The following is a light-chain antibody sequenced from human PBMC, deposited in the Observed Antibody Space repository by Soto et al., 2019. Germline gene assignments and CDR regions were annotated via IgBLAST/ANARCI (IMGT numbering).Light chain of an antibody. Sequence: IGMTQYPATISVSPGERATLSCRASQTIYSNVAWYQQRPGQPPRLLIYRASSRATGIPARFSGSGSGTEFPLTINSLQSEDFAGYYCQQYQNLWTFGQGTKGEIK. CDR2: RAS. CDR3: QQYQNLWT. CDR1: QTIYSN. J-gene: IGKJ1*01. V-gene: IGKV3-15*01.